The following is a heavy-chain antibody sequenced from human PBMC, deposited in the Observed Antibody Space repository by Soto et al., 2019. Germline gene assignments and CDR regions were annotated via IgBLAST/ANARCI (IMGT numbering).Heavy chain of an antibody. D-gene: IGHD5-12*01. CDR2: LSAYNGNT. Sequence: QVQLVQSGAEVKKPGASVKVSCKASGYTFTSYGISWVRQAPGQGLEWMGWLSAYNGNTNYAQKLQGRVTMTTDTSTSTAYMELRSLRSDDTAVYYCARDRSTSRDGYNICPPLDYWGQGTLVTVSS. CDR1: GYTFTSYG. V-gene: IGHV1-18*04. J-gene: IGHJ4*02. CDR3: ARDRSTSRDGYNICPPLDY.